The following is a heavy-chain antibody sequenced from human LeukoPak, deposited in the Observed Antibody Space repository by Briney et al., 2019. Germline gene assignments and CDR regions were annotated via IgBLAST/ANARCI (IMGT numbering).Heavy chain of an antibody. Sequence: SETLSLTCTVSGVSIRSYYWSWSRQPPGKGLGWIGYIYYCGSTNYNPSLKSRVSISVDTSKNQFSLKLSSVTAADTAVYYCARTGSTVTMLYPFDHWGEGTLVTVSS. CDR1: GVSIRSYY. CDR2: IYYCGST. D-gene: IGHD4-17*01. V-gene: IGHV4-59*01. CDR3: ARTGSTVTMLYPFDH. J-gene: IGHJ4*02.